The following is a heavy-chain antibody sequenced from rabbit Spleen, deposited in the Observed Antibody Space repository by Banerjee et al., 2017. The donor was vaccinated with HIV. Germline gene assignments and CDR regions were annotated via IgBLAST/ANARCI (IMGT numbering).Heavy chain of an antibody. CDR2: INAVTGKA. V-gene: IGHV1S40*01. D-gene: IGHD8-1*01. CDR1: GFDLSSYN. J-gene: IGHJ4*01. Sequence: QSLEESGGDLVKPGASLTLTCTASGFDLSSYNMCWVRQAPGKGLEWIACINAVTGKAVYASWAKGRFTFSKTSSTTVTLQVTSLTAADTATYFCGRDGAGGSYFALWGQGTLVTVS. CDR3: GRDGAGGSYFAL.